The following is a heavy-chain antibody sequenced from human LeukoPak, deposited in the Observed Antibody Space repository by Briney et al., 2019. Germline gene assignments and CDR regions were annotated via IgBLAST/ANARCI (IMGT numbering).Heavy chain of an antibody. CDR3: ARGSSIVTSTIDWFDP. D-gene: IGHD1-26*01. CDR1: GYTFTGYY. Sequence: ASVKVSCNSSGYTFTGYYMHWVRQAPRQGLEWMGWINPNSGGTHYARKFQGTVTMTRDTSINTAYMELSRLRSDDTAIYYCARGSSIVTSTIDWFDPWGQGALVAVSS. J-gene: IGHJ5*02. V-gene: IGHV1-2*02. CDR2: INPNSGGT.